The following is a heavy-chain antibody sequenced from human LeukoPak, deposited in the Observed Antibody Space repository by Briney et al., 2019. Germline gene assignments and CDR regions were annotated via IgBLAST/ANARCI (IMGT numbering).Heavy chain of an antibody. D-gene: IGHD3-22*01. CDR3: ARVTYYYDSSGYPPDY. CDR1: GFTFSSYW. Sequence: PGGSLRLSCAASGFTFSSYWMHWVRQAPGKGLVWVSRINSDGSSTSYADSVKGRFTIPRDNAKSTLYLQMNSLRAEDTAVYYCARVTYYYDSSGYPPDYWGQGTLVTVSS. CDR2: INSDGSST. V-gene: IGHV3-74*01. J-gene: IGHJ4*02.